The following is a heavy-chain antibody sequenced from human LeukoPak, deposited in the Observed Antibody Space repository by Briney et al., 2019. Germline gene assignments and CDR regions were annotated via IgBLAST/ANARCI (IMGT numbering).Heavy chain of an antibody. CDR3: AKGSEDTVYFDY. Sequence: PGGSLRLSCAASGFTFSSYAMSWVRQAPGKGLEWVSPISGSAGSTYYADSVKGRFTISRDNSKNTLYLQMNSLRAEDAAVYYCAKGSEDTVYFDYWGQGTLVTVSS. V-gene: IGHV3-23*01. CDR1: GFTFSSYA. J-gene: IGHJ4*02. CDR2: ISGSAGST. D-gene: IGHD2-15*01.